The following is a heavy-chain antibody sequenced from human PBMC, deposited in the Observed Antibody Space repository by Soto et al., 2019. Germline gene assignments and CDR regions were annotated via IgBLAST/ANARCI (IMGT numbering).Heavy chain of an antibody. CDR1: GFTFSSYA. Sequence: PGGSLRLSCAASGFTFSSYAMSWVRQAPGKGLEWVSKISGGGGSTYYAASVKGRFTISRDDSKNTLYLQMNSLRTEDTAVYYCATESSTYYDIVTGYYTLFYFDYWGQGTLVNVSS. CDR3: ATESSTYYDIVTGYYTLFYFDY. CDR2: ISGGGGST. J-gene: IGHJ4*02. V-gene: IGHV3-23*01. D-gene: IGHD3-9*01.